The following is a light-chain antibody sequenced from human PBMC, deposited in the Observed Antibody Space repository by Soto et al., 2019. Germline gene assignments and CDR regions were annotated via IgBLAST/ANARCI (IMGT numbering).Light chain of an antibody. CDR1: QSVSSY. CDR3: QQRSNWGFT. V-gene: IGKV3-11*01. J-gene: IGKJ3*01. CDR2: DAS. Sequence: EIVLTQSPATLSLSPGERATLSCRASQSVSSYLAWYQQKPGQAPRLLIYDASNRATGIPARFSGSGSGTDFTLTISSLEPDDFAVYYYQQRSNWGFTFGPGTKVDIK.